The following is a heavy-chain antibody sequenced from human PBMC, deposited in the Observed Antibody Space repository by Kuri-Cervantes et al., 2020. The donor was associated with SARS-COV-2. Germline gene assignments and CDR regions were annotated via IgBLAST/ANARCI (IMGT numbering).Heavy chain of an antibody. V-gene: IGHV3-23*01. J-gene: IGHJ4*02. Sequence: GESLKISCAASGFTFSSYAMHWVRQAPGKGLEWVSAISGSGGSTYYADSVKGRFTISRDNSKNTLYLQMNSLRAEDTAVYYCAKEPTIFGVVIIGYFDYWGQGTLVTVSS. CDR1: GFTFSSYA. CDR3: AKEPTIFGVVIIGYFDY. CDR2: ISGSGGST. D-gene: IGHD3-3*01.